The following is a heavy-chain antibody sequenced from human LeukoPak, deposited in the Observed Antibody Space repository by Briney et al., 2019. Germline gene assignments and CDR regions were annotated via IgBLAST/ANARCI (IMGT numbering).Heavy chain of an antibody. J-gene: IGHJ4*02. Sequence: SETLSLTCTVSGGSISSGDYYWSWIRQPPGKGLEWIGYIYYSGSTYYNPSLKSRVTISVDTSKNQFSLKLSSVTAADTAVYYCASFTVLPYYFDYWGQGTLVTVSS. CDR1: GGSISSGDYY. CDR2: IYYSGST. V-gene: IGHV4-30-4*08. D-gene: IGHD4-17*01. CDR3: ASFTVLPYYFDY.